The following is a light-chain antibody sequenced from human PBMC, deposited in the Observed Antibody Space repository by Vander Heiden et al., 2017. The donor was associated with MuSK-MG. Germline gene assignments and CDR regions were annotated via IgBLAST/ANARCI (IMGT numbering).Light chain of an antibody. Sequence: NFMLTQPHSVSESPGKTVTIYCTRSSGSIASNYVQWYQQRPGSAPTTIIYEDDQRPSGVPDRFSASVDSSSNSAPLTISGLKTEDEADYFCQSYDASSWVFGGGTKLTVL. CDR3: QSYDASSWV. CDR1: SGSIASNY. V-gene: IGLV6-57*03. J-gene: IGLJ3*02. CDR2: EDD.